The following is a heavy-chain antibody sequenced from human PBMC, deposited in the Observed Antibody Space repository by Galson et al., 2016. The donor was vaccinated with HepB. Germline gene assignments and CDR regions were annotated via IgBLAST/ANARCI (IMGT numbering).Heavy chain of an antibody. Sequence: SLRLSCAASGFTFNFYLMSWVRQAPGKGLEWVANINQDGSEKSYMDSVKGRFTISRDNSKNTLYLQMKSLRAADTAVYYCARHKALALPRGVINRGFPDYWGQGPLVTVSS. D-gene: IGHD3-10*01. CDR1: GFTFNFYL. J-gene: IGHJ4*02. V-gene: IGHV3-7*01. CDR2: INQDGSEK. CDR3: ARHKALALPRGVINRGFPDY.